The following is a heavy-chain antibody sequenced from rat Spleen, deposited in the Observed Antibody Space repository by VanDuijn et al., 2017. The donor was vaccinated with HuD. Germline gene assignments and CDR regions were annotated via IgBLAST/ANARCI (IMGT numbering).Heavy chain of an antibody. Sequence: EVQLVESDGGLVQPGRSLKLSCAASGFTFSDYNMAWVRQAPKKGLEWVATIIYDGSRTYYRDSVKGRFTISRDNAKSTLYLQMDSLRSEDTATYYCARHTPFNYGTVGDYWGQGVMVTVSS. CDR1: GFTFSDYN. D-gene: IGHD1-11*01. CDR2: IIYDGSRT. CDR3: ARHTPFNYGTVGDY. J-gene: IGHJ2*01. V-gene: IGHV5S10*01.